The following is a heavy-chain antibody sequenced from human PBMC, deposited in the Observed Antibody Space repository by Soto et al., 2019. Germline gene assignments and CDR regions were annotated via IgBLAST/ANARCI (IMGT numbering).Heavy chain of an antibody. CDR1: GYTFTSYG. D-gene: IGHD2-15*01. J-gene: IGHJ6*02. CDR3: ARDGGDCSGGSGYSGDYGMDV. CDR2: ISAYNGNT. V-gene: IGHV1-18*01. Sequence: ASVKVSCKASGYTFTSYGISWVRQAPGQGLEWMGWISAYNGNTNYAQKLQGRVTMTTDTSTSTAYMELRSLRSDDTAVYYCARDGGDCSGGSGYSGDYGMDVWGQGTTVTVSS.